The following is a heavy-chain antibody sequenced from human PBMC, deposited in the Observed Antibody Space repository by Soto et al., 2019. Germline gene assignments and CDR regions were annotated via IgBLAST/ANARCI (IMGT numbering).Heavy chain of an antibody. J-gene: IGHJ4*02. CDR2: ISYDGNNK. CDR1: GFTFSNYG. CDR3: AKSLRITGTFDY. Sequence: GGSLRLSCAASGFTFSNYGMHWVRQAPGKGLEWVAVISYDGNNKYYADSMKGRFTISRDNSKNTLHLQMNSLRAEDTAVYYCAKSLRITGTFDYWGQGTLVTVSS. V-gene: IGHV3-30*18. D-gene: IGHD1-20*01.